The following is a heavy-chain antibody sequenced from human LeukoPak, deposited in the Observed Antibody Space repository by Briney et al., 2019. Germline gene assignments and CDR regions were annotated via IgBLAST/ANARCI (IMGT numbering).Heavy chain of an antibody. J-gene: IGHJ4*02. D-gene: IGHD2-15*01. CDR1: GFTFSSYS. Sequence: GGSLRLSCAASGFTFSSYSMTWVRQAPGKGLEWVSSISSSSSYIYYADSVKGRFTISRDNAKNSLYLQMNSLRAEDTAVYYCARDNDGYCSGGSCYALFDYWGQGTLVTVSS. CDR3: ARDNDGYCSGGSCYALFDY. CDR2: ISSSSSYI. V-gene: IGHV3-21*01.